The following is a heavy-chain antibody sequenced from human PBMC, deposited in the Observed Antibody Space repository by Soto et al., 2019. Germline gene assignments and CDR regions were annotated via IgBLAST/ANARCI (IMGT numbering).Heavy chain of an antibody. CDR2: ISSNSAYI. Sequence: GGSLRLSCAASGFTFRSFTMNWVRQAPGKGLEWVSTISSNSAYIYYTDALRGRFAISRDNAKNSLHLQMNSLRAEDTAVYYCTRDASRDSSARGWFDPWGPGTLVTVSS. CDR1: GFTFRSFT. J-gene: IGHJ5*02. D-gene: IGHD6-13*01. V-gene: IGHV3-21*01. CDR3: TRDASRDSSARGWFDP.